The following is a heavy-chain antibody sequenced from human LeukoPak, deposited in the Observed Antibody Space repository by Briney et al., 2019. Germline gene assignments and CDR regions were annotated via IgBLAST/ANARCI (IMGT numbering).Heavy chain of an antibody. V-gene: IGHV3-21*01. Sequence: GGSLRLSCAASGFTFSSYSMNWVRQAPGKGLEWVSSISSSSSYIYYADSVKGRFTISRDNAKNSLYLQMNSLRAEDTAVYYCARGRAAAGFFEYWGQGTLVTVSS. CDR1: GFTFSSYS. CDR3: ARGRAAAGFFEY. D-gene: IGHD6-13*01. CDR2: ISSSSSYI. J-gene: IGHJ4*02.